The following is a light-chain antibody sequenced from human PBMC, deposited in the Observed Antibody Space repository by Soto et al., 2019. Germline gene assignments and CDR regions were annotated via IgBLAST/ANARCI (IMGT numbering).Light chain of an antibody. CDR1: QSVLYSSNNKNY. V-gene: IGKV4-1*01. CDR3: QQYYSEPFT. Sequence: DIVMTQSPDSLAVSLGERATINCKSSQSVLYSSNNKNYLAWYQQKPGQPPKLLIYWASTRESGVPDRFSGSGSGTDFTLTISSLQPEDFASYYCQQYYSEPFTFGQGTKLEIK. J-gene: IGKJ2*01. CDR2: WAS.